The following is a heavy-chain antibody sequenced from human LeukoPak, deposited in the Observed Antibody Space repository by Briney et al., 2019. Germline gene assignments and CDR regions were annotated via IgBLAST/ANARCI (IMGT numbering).Heavy chain of an antibody. CDR2: ISSSGSTI. V-gene: IGHV3-48*04. D-gene: IGHD3-10*02. J-gene: IGHJ6*04. Sequence: GGSLRLSCGASGFIFSSYGMHWVRQAPGKGLEWVSYISSSGSTIYYADSVKGRFTISRDNAKNSLYLQMNSLRAEDTAVYYCAELGITMIGGVWGKGTTVTISS. CDR1: GFIFSSYG. CDR3: AELGITMIGGV.